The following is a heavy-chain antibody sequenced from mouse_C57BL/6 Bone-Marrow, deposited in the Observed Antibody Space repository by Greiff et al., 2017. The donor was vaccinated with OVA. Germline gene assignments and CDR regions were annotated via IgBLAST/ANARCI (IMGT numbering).Heavy chain of an antibody. CDR2: IDPNSGGT. CDR3: ARSRNLLPLDD. Sequence: VKLQQPGAELVKPGASVKLSCKASGYTFTSYWMHWVKQRPGRGLEWIGRIDPNSGGTKYNEKFKSKATLTVDKPSNTAYMQLSSLTSKDSAVYYCARSRNLLPLDDWGQGTTLTVSS. D-gene: IGHD1-1*01. CDR1: GYTFTSYW. V-gene: IGHV1-72*01. J-gene: IGHJ2*01.